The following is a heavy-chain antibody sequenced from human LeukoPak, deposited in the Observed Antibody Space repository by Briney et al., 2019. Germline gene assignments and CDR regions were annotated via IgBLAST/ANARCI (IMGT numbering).Heavy chain of an antibody. V-gene: IGHV4-59*01. CDR3: ARGRARADY. Sequence: SETLSLTCTVSGGSISSYYWSWIRQPPGKGLEWIGYIYYSGSTNYNPSLKSRVTISADTSKNQFSLKLSSVTAADTAVYYCARGRARADYWGQGTLVTVSS. CDR1: GGSISSYY. CDR2: IYYSGST. D-gene: IGHD5-12*01. J-gene: IGHJ4*02.